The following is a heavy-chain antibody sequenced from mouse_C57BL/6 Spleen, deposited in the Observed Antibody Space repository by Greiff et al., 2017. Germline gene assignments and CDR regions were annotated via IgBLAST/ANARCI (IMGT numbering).Heavy chain of an antibody. J-gene: IGHJ4*01. CDR1: GYTFTSYW. CDR3: AGIYYDYDGEYYAMDY. D-gene: IGHD2-4*01. CDR2: IYPGSGST. Sequence: QVQLQQSGAELVKPGASVKMSCKASGYTFTSYWITWVKQRPGQGLEWIGDIYPGSGSTNYNEKFKSKATLTVDTSSSTAYMQLSSLTSEDSAVYYCAGIYYDYDGEYYAMDYWGQGTSVTVSS. V-gene: IGHV1-55*01.